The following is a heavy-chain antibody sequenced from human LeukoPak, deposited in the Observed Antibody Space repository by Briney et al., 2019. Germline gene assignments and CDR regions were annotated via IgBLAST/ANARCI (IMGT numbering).Heavy chain of an antibody. Sequence: ASVKVSCKASGGTFSSYAISWVRQAPGQGLEWMGGIIPIFGTANYAQKFQGRVTITTDEYTSTAYMELSSLRSEDTAVYYCARDRYYDSSGGEDYFDYWGQGTLVTVSS. CDR3: ARDRYYDSSGGEDYFDY. CDR1: GGTFSSYA. D-gene: IGHD3-22*01. J-gene: IGHJ4*02. CDR2: IIPIFGTA. V-gene: IGHV1-69*05.